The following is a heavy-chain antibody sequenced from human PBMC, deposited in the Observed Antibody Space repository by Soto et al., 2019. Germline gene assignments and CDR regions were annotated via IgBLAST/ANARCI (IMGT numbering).Heavy chain of an antibody. CDR1: GFIFSNYG. CDR2: ISYDGSDI. CDR3: AIVRVADSPLEN. D-gene: IGHD3-10*02. J-gene: IGHJ4*02. V-gene: IGHV3-30*02. Sequence: GGSLRLSCLGSGFIFSNYGMHWVRQAPGKGLEWVAFISYDGSDILYADSVKGRFTISRDNSKSTLFLHMNRPTAEDTAIYFCAIVRVADSPLENWGQGTLVTVS.